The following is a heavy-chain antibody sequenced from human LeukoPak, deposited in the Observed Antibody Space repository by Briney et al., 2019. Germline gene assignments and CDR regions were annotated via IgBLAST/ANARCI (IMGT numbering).Heavy chain of an antibody. CDR2: IKGDGSDT. Sequence: GGSLRLSCAASGFTFSSYWMHWVRQTPGKGLVWVSRIKGDGSDTLYADSVKGRFTISRDNSKNTLYLQTSSLGVDDTAVYYCARASTTVPNLFDYWGQGALVSVSS. V-gene: IGHV3-74*01. CDR1: GFTFSSYW. D-gene: IGHD4-17*01. CDR3: ARASTTVPNLFDY. J-gene: IGHJ4*02.